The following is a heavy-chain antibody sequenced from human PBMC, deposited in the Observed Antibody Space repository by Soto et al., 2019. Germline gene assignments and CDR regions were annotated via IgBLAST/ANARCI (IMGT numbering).Heavy chain of an antibody. D-gene: IGHD3-22*01. J-gene: IGHJ5*02. CDR1: GFAFGDFA. V-gene: IGHV3-49*03. Sequence: PGGSLRLSCTTSGFAFGDFAMSWFRQAPGKGLEWVGFIRSEAYGGTTEFAASVKGRFTISRDDSKSIAYLQMNSLKTEDTAAYYCTRDGEYYYDTSGPYNWLDLWGQGTLVTVSS. CDR2: IRSEAYGGTT. CDR3: TRDGEYYYDTSGPYNWLDL.